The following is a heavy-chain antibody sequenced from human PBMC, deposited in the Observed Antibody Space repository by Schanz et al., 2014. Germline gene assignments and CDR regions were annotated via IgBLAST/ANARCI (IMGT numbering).Heavy chain of an antibody. D-gene: IGHD3-10*01. CDR1: GFTFSSYS. V-gene: IGHV3-48*02. Sequence: EVQLVESGGGLVQPGGSLRLSCTASGFTFSSYSMNWVRQAPGKGLEWVSYVSRSTPDIYYADSVKGRFTISRDNSKNTLYLQMNSQRHEDTAVDYGAKYRGYDRVSGSYRELEYWGQGTLVTVSS. CDR3: AKYRGYDRVSGSYRELEY. J-gene: IGHJ4*02. CDR2: VSRSTPDI.